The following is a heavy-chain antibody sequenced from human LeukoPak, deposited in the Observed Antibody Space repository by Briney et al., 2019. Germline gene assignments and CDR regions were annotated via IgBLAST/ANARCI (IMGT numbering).Heavy chain of an antibody. V-gene: IGHV3-23*01. CDR3: AKDPGRYSGCYYAPEYFQH. CDR2: ISGSGGST. CDR1: GFTFSSYA. D-gene: IGHD1-26*01. Sequence: GGSLRLSCAASGFTFSSYAMSWVRQAPGKGLEWVSAISGSGGSTYYADSVKGRFTISRDNSKNTLYLQMNSLRAEDTAVYYCAKDPGRYSGCYYAPEYFQHWGQGTLVTVSS. J-gene: IGHJ1*01.